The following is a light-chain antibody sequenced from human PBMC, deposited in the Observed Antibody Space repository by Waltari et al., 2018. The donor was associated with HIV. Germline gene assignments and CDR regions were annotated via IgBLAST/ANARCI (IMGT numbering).Light chain of an antibody. CDR3: QVWDSSSDHWV. CDR2: DDS. V-gene: IGLV3-21*02. Sequence: SYVLTQPPSVSVAPGQTARITCGGTNIGSKRGHWYQQKPGQATVLVVYDDSDRPSGIPERFSGSNSGNTATLTISRVEAGDEADYYCQVWDSSSDHWVFGGGTKLTVL. J-gene: IGLJ3*02. CDR1: NIGSKR.